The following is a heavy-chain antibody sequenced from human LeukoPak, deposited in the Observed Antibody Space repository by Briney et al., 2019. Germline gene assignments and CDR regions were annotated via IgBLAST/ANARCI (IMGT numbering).Heavy chain of an antibody. CDR3: ARDPDYYDSSGSSGYFDL. D-gene: IGHD3-22*01. J-gene: IGHJ2*01. CDR2: IYTSGST. V-gene: IGHV4-4*07. Sequence: PSETLSLTCTVSGGSISSYYWSWIRQPAGKGLEWIGRIYTSGSTNYNPSLKSRVTMSVDTSKNQFSLKLSSVTAADTAVYYCARDPDYYDSSGSSGYFDLWGRGTLVTVSS. CDR1: GGSISSYY.